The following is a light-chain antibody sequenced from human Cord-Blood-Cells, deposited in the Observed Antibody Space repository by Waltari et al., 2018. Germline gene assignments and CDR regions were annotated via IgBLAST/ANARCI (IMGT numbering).Light chain of an antibody. CDR3: CSYAGSYTFV. CDR1: SSDVGCYNF. J-gene: IGLJ1*01. V-gene: IGLV2-11*01. Sequence: QSALTQPRSVSGSPGQSVTISCTGTSSDVGCYNFVSWYQRHPVKAPTLMIYDVRKRPSGVPDRFSGSKSGNTASLTISGLQAEDEADYYCCSYAGSYTFVFGTGTKVTVL. CDR2: DVR.